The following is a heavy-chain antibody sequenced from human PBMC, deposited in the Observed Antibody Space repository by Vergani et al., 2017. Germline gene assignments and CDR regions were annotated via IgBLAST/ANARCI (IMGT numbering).Heavy chain of an antibody. J-gene: IGHJ5*02. CDR2: ISSSTSTI. CDR1: GFTFSSYS. Sequence: EVQLVESGGGLVQPGGSLRLSCAASGFTFSSYSMNWVRQAPGKGLEWVSYISSSTSTIYYADSVKGRFTISRDNAKNSLYLQMNSLRAEDTAVYYCARSLGSRKAHFDWFDPWGQGTLVTVSS. D-gene: IGHD5/OR15-5a*01. CDR3: ARSLGSRKAHFDWFDP. V-gene: IGHV3-48*01.